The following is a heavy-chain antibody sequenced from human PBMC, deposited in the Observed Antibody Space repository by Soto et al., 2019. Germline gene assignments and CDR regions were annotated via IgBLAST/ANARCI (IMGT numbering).Heavy chain of an antibody. CDR2: ISGSGGST. V-gene: IGHV3-23*01. CDR1: GFTFNSYA. Sequence: GGSLRLSCAASGFTFNSYAITWVRQTPGKGLEWVSAISGSGGSTYYADSVKGRFTISRDNSKNTLYLQMNSLRAEDTAVYYCATRYGDPFDYWGQGTLVTVSS. J-gene: IGHJ4*02. D-gene: IGHD4-17*01. CDR3: ATRYGDPFDY.